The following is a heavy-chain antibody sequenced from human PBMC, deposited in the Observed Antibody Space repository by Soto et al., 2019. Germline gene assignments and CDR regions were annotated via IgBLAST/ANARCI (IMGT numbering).Heavy chain of an antibody. J-gene: IGHJ5*02. V-gene: IGHV4-34*01. D-gene: IGHD1-20*01. CDR2: IYHSGST. CDR1: GGAFSDYY. Sequence: QVQLQQWGAGLLKPSETLSLTCAVYGGAFSDYYWTWIRQPPGKGLEWIGEIYHSGSTNYNPSLKSRVNISVNTSKNQFSRSLTSVTAADTAVYYCARGKRSRGIRTTPNSWFDPWGQGTLVTVYS. CDR3: ARGKRSRGIRTTPNSWFDP.